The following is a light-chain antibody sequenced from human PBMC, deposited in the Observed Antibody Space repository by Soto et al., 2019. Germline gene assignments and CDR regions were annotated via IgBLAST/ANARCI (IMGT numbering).Light chain of an antibody. V-gene: IGKV4-1*01. J-gene: IGKJ4*01. CDR1: QSVFYDSNNKNY. CDR2: WAS. Sequence: DIVMTQSPDSLAVSLGERATINCKSSQSVFYDSNNKNYLAWFQQRPGQPPKLLIYWASTRESGVPDRFSGSGSGTDFTLTISNLQAEDVAVYYCQQYSSIPLTFGGGTQVQIK. CDR3: QQYSSIPLT.